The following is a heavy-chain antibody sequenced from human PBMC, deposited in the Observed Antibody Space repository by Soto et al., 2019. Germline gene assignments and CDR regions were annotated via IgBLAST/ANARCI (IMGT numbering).Heavy chain of an antibody. J-gene: IGHJ4*02. D-gene: IGHD6-19*01. CDR1: GFTGSSKY. CDR2: IYGGGTT. CDR3: VQTTGWPGFDF. V-gene: IGHV3-53*01. Sequence: EVQLVESGGGLIQPGGSLRLSCAASGFTGSSKYMTWVRQAPGKGLEWVSVIYGGGTTYYADSVKGRFTISRDNSKNKLYLQMNSLMAEDTAAYYCVQTTGWPGFDFWGQGTLVTVSS.